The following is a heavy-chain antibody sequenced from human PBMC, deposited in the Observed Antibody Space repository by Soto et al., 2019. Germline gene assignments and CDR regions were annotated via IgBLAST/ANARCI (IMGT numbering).Heavy chain of an antibody. CDR2: ISAYNGNT. D-gene: IGHD5-12*01. V-gene: IGHV1-18*04. J-gene: IGHJ4*02. Sequence: ASVKVSCKASGYTFTSYGISWVRQPPGQGLEWMGWISAYNGNTNYAQKLQGRVTMTTDTSTSTAYMEVRSLRSYDTAVDYCARDDSGRQLDYWGQGTLVTVSS. CDR1: GYTFTSYG. CDR3: ARDDSGRQLDY.